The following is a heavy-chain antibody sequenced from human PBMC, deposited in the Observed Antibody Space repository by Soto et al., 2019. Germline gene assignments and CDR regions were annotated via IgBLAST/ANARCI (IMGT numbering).Heavy chain of an antibody. CDR1: GFTFTNYF. V-gene: IGHV1-46*01. J-gene: IGHJ6*02. Sequence: QVQLVQSGAEVKKPGASVKVSCKASGFTFTNYFFHWVRQAPRQGLEWLGIISPYDGSTKYVQSLQGRVTVTRDTSTSTVYMELSSLRSEDTAVYFCARGDGRGSTGFYYYYGMDVWGHGTTITVSS. D-gene: IGHD1-26*01. CDR2: ISPYDGST. CDR3: ARGDGRGSTGFYYYYGMDV.